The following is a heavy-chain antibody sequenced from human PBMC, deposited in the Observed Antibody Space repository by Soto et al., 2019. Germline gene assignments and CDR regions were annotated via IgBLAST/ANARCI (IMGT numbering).Heavy chain of an antibody. CDR2: INAGNGNT. Sequence: ASVKVSCKASGXTFTSYAMHWVRQAPGQRLEWMGWINAGNGNTKYSQKFQGRVTITRDTSASTAYMELSSLRSEDTAVYYCARYPSTWSTDAFDIWGQGTMVTVSS. CDR3: ARYPSTWSTDAFDI. D-gene: IGHD2-2*01. V-gene: IGHV1-3*01. CDR1: GXTFTSYA. J-gene: IGHJ3*02.